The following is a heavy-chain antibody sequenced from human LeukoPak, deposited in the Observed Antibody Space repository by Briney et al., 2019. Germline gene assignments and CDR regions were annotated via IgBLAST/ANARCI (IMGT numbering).Heavy chain of an antibody. CDR2: ISAYNGDT. CDR3: ARQGALVKGIDY. J-gene: IGHJ4*02. CDR1: GYTFTRYG. V-gene: IGHV1-18*01. Sequence: ASVKVSCKASGYTFTRYGFTWVRQAPGQGLEWMGWISAYNGDTDYPQEVQGRVTLTTDTSTTTAYMELRNLRSDDTAVYYCARQGALVKGIDYWGQGTLVTVSS. D-gene: IGHD6-13*01.